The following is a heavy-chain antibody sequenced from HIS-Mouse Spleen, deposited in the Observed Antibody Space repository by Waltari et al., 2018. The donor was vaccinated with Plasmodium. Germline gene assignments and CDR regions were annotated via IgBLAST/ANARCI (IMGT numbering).Heavy chain of an antibody. CDR3: AKDLRLGGPFDY. V-gene: IGHV3-30*18. J-gene: IGHJ4*02. CDR1: GFTFSSYG. Sequence: QVQLVESGGGVVQPGRSLRLSCAASGFTFSSYGMHWVRQAPGKGLGWGAVISYDGSNKYYADSVKGRFTISRDNSKNTLYLQMNSLRAEDTAVYYCAKDLRLGGPFDYWGQGTLVTVSS. D-gene: IGHD6-25*01. CDR2: ISYDGSNK.